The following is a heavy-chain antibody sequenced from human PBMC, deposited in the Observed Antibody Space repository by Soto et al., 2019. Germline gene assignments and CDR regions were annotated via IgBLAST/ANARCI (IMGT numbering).Heavy chain of an antibody. CDR1: GLTFSSYA. CDR2: ISYDGSNK. V-gene: IGHV3-30-3*01. CDR3: ARDRHIVVVTAPPYFDY. Sequence: PGGSLRLSCAASGLTFSSYAMHWVRQAPGKGLEWVAVISYDGSNKYYADSVKGRFTISRDNSKNTLYLQMNSLRAEDTAVYYCARDRHIVVVTAPPYFDYWGQGTLVTVSS. J-gene: IGHJ4*02. D-gene: IGHD2-21*02.